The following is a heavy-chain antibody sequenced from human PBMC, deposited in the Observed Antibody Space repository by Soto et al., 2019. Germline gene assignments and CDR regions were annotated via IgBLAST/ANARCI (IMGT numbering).Heavy chain of an antibody. J-gene: IGHJ3*02. CDR1: GGSISSGGYY. Sequence: PSETLSLTCTVSGGSISSGGYYWSWIRQHPGKGLEWIGYIYYSGSTYYNPSLKSRVTISVDTSKNQFSLKLSSVTAADTAVYYCARDTGGRYYGSGTAAFDIWGKGTMVTFS. CDR3: ARDTGGRYYGSGTAAFDI. V-gene: IGHV4-31*03. CDR2: IYYSGST. D-gene: IGHD3-10*01.